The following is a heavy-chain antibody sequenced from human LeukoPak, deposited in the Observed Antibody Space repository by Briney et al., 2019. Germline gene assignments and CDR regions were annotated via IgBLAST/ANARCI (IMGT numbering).Heavy chain of an antibody. V-gene: IGHV3-66*04. CDR3: ARPVTYCSGGSCYLDNWFDP. CDR1: GLTVSSNY. CDR2: IYSGGST. D-gene: IGHD2-15*01. J-gene: IGHJ5*02. Sequence: GGSLRLSCAASGLTVSSNYMSWVRHSPGKGLEWVSVIYSGGSTYYANSVKGRFTISRDNSKNTLYLQVDSLRAEDTAVYYCARPVTYCSGGSCYLDNWFDPWGQGTLVTVSS.